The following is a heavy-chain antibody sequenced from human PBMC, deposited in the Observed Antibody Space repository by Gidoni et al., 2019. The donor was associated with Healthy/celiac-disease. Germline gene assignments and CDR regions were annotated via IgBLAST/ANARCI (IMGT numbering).Heavy chain of an antibody. Sequence: EVQLVESGGGLVKPGRSLRLSCTASGFTFGDYAMSWFRQAPGKGLEWVGFIRSKAYGGTTEYAASVKGRFTISRDDSKSIAYLQMNSLKTEDTAVYYCTRATRRGSTSRLLSDYWGQGTLVTVSS. D-gene: IGHD2-2*01. J-gene: IGHJ4*02. CDR2: IRSKAYGGTT. V-gene: IGHV3-49*05. CDR3: TRATRRGSTSRLLSDY. CDR1: GFTFGDYA.